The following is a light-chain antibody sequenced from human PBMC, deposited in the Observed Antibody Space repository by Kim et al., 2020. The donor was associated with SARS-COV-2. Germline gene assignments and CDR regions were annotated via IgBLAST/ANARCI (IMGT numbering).Light chain of an antibody. CDR3: QAWHTSAVV. CDR2: QDR. CDR1: QLEDKF. Sequence: SYELTQPPSLSVSPGQTASITCSGDQLEDKFTTWYQQKSGQSPILVIYQDRLRPSGISERFSGSTSGNTATLTISGIQAMDEADYYCQAWHTSAVVFGGGTQLTVL. V-gene: IGLV3-1*01. J-gene: IGLJ3*02.